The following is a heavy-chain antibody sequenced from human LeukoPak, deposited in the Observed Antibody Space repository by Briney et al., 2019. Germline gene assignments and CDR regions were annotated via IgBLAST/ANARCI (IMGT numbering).Heavy chain of an antibody. CDR3: AKGGVRPVTTGDY. J-gene: IGHJ4*02. D-gene: IGHD4-17*01. V-gene: IGHV3-23*01. CDR1: GFTFTCYA. Sequence: GGSLRLYYAASGFTFTCYAISWVRQAPAKWPEWLSCISGSGGSTYYVDSVKGRFTISRDNSKNPVYLQMNSLRAEDTAIYYCAKGGVRPVTTGDYWGQGTLVTVSS. CDR2: ISGSGGST.